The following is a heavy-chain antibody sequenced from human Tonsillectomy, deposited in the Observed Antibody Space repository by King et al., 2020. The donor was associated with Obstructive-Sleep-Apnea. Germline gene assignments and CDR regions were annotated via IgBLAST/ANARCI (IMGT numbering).Heavy chain of an antibody. Sequence: QLQESGPGLVKPSQTLSLTCTVSGGSISSGDYYWSWIRQPPGKGLEWIGYIYYSGSTYYNPSLKSRVTISVETSKNQFSLKLSSVTAADTAVYYCARLAATRYYYYGMDVWGQGTTVTVSS. V-gene: IGHV4-30-4*01. CDR3: ARLAATRYYYYGMDV. D-gene: IGHD2-15*01. CDR1: GGSISSGDYY. CDR2: IYYSGST. J-gene: IGHJ6*02.